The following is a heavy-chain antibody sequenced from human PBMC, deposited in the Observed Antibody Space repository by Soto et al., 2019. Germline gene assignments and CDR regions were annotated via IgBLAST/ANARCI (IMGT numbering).Heavy chain of an antibody. V-gene: IGHV3-15*01. J-gene: IGHJ6*03. CDR2: IKSKTDGGTT. CDR3: TTGVYTPPYYYYMDV. CDR1: GFTFSNAW. D-gene: IGHD2-8*01. Sequence: GGSLRLSCAASGFTFSNAWMSWVRQAPGTGLEWVGRIKSKTDGGTTDYAAPVKGRFTISRDDSKNTLYLQMNSLKTEDTAVYYCTTGVYTPPYYYYMDVWGKGTTVTVSS.